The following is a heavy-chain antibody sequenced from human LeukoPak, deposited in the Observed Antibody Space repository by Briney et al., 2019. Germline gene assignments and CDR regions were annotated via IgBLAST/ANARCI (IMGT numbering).Heavy chain of an antibody. V-gene: IGHV4-34*01. CDR2: INHSGST. CDR3: ARYCTSTSCYLPYYYGMDV. CDR1: GGSFSGYY. Sequence: PSETLSLTCAVYGGSFSGYYWSWIRQPPGKGLEWIGEINHSGSTNYNPSLKSRVTISVDTSKNQFSLKLSSVTAADTAVYYCARYCTSTSCYLPYYYGMDVWGQGTTVTVSS. D-gene: IGHD2-2*01. J-gene: IGHJ6*02.